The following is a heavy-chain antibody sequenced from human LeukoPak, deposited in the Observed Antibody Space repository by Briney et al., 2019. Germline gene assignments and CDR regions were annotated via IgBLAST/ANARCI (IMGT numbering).Heavy chain of an antibody. Sequence: SQTLSLTCAISGDSVSSNSVAWNWIRQSPSRGLEWLGRTYYRSRWYNDYAVSVKSRISINPDTSKNQFSLQLNSATPEDTAVYYCARRAQRPPGLGYMDVWGKGTTVTVSS. CDR1: GDSVSSNSVA. V-gene: IGHV6-1*01. CDR3: ARRAQRPPGLGYMDV. D-gene: IGHD6-25*01. CDR2: TYYRSRWYN. J-gene: IGHJ6*03.